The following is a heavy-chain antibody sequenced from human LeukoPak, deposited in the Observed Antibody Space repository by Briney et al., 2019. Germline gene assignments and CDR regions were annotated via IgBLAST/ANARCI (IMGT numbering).Heavy chain of an antibody. J-gene: IGHJ5*02. CDR1: GGSISSYY. V-gene: IGHV4-59*08. D-gene: IGHD6-19*01. CDR2: IYYSGST. Sequence: PSETLSLTCTVSGGSISSYYWSWIRQPPGKGLEWIGYIYYSGSTNYNPSLKSRVTISVATSKHQFYLKLTCVTAADTAVYYCARHPYSSGKVEWFDPWGQGTLVTGSS. CDR3: ARHPYSSGKVEWFDP.